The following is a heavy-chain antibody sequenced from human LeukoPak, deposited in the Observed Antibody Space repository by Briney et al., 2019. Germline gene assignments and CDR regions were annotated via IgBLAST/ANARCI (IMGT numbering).Heavy chain of an antibody. Sequence: GGSLRLSCAASGFTFSDYYMSWIRQAPGKVLEGVSYISNSGSTIYYADSVKGRFTISRDNAKNSLYLQMNSLRAEDTAVYYCARGRSMVRGVILTHPGDYWGQGTLVTVSS. V-gene: IGHV3-11*01. CDR1: GFTFSDYY. CDR2: ISNSGSTI. J-gene: IGHJ4*02. D-gene: IGHD3-10*01. CDR3: ARGRSMVRGVILTHPGDY.